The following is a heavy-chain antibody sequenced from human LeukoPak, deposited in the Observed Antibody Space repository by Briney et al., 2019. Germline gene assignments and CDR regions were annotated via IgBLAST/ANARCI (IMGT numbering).Heavy chain of an antibody. CDR2: IYPGDSEI. CDR1: GYDFTNKW. Sequence: GESLKISWKASGYDFTNKWIAWVRQMPGRGLEWMGNIYPGDSEIRYSPSFEGQVTISADKSISTAYLQWSSPKASDTAMYFCARRHLGGRNYFDYWGQGAQVTVSS. CDR3: ARRHLGGRNYFDY. D-gene: IGHD4-23*01. J-gene: IGHJ4*02. V-gene: IGHV5-51*01.